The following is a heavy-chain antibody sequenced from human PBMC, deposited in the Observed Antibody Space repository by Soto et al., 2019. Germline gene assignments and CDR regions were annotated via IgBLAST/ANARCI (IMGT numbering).Heavy chain of an antibody. CDR1: GFTFSSYE. Sequence: GGSLRLSCAASGFTFSSYEMNWVRQAPGKGLEWVSYISSSGSTIYYADSVKGRFTISRGNAKNSLYLQMNSLRAEDTAVYYCARSTYYDFWSGLNYFDYWGQGTLVTVSS. J-gene: IGHJ4*02. CDR3: ARSTYYDFWSGLNYFDY. V-gene: IGHV3-48*03. D-gene: IGHD3-3*01. CDR2: ISSSGSTI.